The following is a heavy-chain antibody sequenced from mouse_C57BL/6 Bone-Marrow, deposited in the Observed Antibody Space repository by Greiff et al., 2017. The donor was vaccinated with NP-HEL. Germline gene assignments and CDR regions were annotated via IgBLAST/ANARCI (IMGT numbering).Heavy chain of an antibody. V-gene: IGHV6-6*01. J-gene: IGHJ1*01. CDR1: GFTFSDSW. CDR2: IRNKANNPAT. Sequence: EVKVVESGGGLVQPGGSMELSCAASGFTFSDSWMDWVRQSPEKGLEWVAEIRNKANNPATYYAVSVKGRLTISRDDYKCSVSLQMNSIRAADTGVDYYSGPSCWSFDDWGPGTTVTVSS. D-gene: IGHD3-1*01. CDR3: SGPSCWSFDD.